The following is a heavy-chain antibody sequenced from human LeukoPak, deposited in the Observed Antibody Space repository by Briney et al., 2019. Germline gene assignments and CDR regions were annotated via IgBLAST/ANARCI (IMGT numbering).Heavy chain of an antibody. CDR2: IYHSGST. CDR1: GGSISSGGYY. V-gene: IGHV4-30-2*01. J-gene: IGHJ3*02. Sequence: ASETLSLTCTVSGGSISSGGYYWSWIRQPPGKGLEWIGYIYHSGSTYYNPSLKSRVTISVDRSKNQFSLKLSSATAADTAVYYCARHLYYDFWSGGWAFDIWGQGTMVTVSS. D-gene: IGHD3-3*01. CDR3: ARHLYYDFWSGGWAFDI.